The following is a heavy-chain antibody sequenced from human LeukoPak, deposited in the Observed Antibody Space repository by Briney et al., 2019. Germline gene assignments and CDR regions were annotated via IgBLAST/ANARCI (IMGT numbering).Heavy chain of an antibody. CDR2: ISSSTYI. V-gene: IGHV3-21*01. Sequence: PGGSLRLSCEASGFTFRNYAMTWVRQDPGKGLEWVSSISSSTYIYYEDSVKGRFTISRDNAKSSLYLQMNSLRAEDTAVYYCAREALVGYYDSIGYVFDYWGHGTLVTVSS. CDR1: GFTFRNYA. CDR3: AREALVGYYDSIGYVFDY. D-gene: IGHD3-22*01. J-gene: IGHJ4*01.